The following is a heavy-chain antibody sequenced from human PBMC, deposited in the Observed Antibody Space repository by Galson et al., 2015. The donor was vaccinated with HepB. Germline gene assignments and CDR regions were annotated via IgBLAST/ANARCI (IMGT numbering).Heavy chain of an antibody. CDR3: AKTLAPYTGFDY. J-gene: IGHJ4*02. CDR1: GFTFSSYA. Sequence: SLRLSCAASGFTFSSYAMSWVRQAPGKGLEWFSSISDSGGSTYYADSAKGRFTISRDNSKSTLYLQVNSLRAEDTAVYYCAKTLAPYTGFDYWGQGTLVTVSS. D-gene: IGHD5-18*01. CDR2: ISDSGGST. V-gene: IGHV3-23*01.